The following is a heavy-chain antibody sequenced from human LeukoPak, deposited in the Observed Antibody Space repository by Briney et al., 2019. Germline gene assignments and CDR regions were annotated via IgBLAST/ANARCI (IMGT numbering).Heavy chain of an antibody. CDR2: IYDSGST. Sequence: KPSETLSLTCTVSGGSISSHDWGWIRQPPGKGLEWIGYIYDSGSTTYNPSLKSRVTILVDTSKDQVSLELSSVTAADTAVYYCARGRRGRYYDISRYNYFDYWGQGSLVSVSS. CDR3: ARGRRGRYYDISRYNYFDY. CDR1: GGSISSHD. J-gene: IGHJ4*02. V-gene: IGHV4-59*11. D-gene: IGHD3-22*01.